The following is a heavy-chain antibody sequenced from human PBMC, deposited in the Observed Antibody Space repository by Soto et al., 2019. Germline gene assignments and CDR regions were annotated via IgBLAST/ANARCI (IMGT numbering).Heavy chain of an antibody. CDR2: FFSDAER. CDR3: ARMDGDYNYYGLDV. V-gene: IGHV2-26*01. Sequence: SGPTLVNPTETLPLTCSVSGFSLTNGRMGVSLIRQPPGKALEWLAHFFSDAERSYSTSMQSRLNMYKDSSGSQVVLTMTNMAPADTATYFCARMDGDYNYYGLDVWGHGIAVTVSS. J-gene: IGHJ6*02. D-gene: IGHD4-17*01. CDR1: GFSLTNGRMG.